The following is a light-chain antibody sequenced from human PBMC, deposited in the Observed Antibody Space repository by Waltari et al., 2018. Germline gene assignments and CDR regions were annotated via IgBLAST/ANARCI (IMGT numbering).Light chain of an antibody. CDR3: QQYDNWLGT. Sequence: EIVIPQSPATLSVFPGERAPLSSRASQSIRSNLAWYQHKPGQAPRLLIYGASTRATGIPARFSGSGSGTEFTLTISSLQSEDFAVYFCQQYDNWLGTFGQGTKVEIK. J-gene: IGKJ1*01. V-gene: IGKV3-15*01. CDR1: QSIRSN. CDR2: GAS.